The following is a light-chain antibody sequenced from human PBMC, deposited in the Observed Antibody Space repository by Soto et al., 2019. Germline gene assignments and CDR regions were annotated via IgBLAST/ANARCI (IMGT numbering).Light chain of an antibody. V-gene: IGKV1-5*03. Sequence: DIQMTQSPSTLSASVGDRVTITCRASQNISSWLAWYQQRPGKAPKVLIYKASTLESGVPSRFNGSGSGTDFALTISSLQPDDFATYYFQHYNTYSYTFGQGTKLEIK. CDR2: KAS. CDR3: QHYNTYSYT. J-gene: IGKJ2*01. CDR1: QNISSW.